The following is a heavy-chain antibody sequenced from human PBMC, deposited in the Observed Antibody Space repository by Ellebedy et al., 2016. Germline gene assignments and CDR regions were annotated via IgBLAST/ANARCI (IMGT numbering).Heavy chain of an antibody. CDR1: GYTFTSYY. V-gene: IGHV1-8*02. CDR3: ARDKGIVYPYWYFDL. Sequence: ASVKVSCKASGYTFTSYYMHWVRQATGQGLEWMGWMNPNSGNTGYAQKFQGRITVTRNTSISTAYMELSSLRSEDTAVYYCARDKGIVYPYWYFDLWGRGTLVTVSS. J-gene: IGHJ2*01. CDR2: MNPNSGNT. D-gene: IGHD2/OR15-2a*01.